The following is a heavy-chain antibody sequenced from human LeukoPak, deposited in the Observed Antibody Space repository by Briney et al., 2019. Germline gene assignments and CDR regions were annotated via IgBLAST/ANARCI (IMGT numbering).Heavy chain of an antibody. CDR3: ASSRTRYYDSSGHGT. D-gene: IGHD3-22*01. CDR1: GFTFSSYW. J-gene: IGHJ1*01. Sequence: RTGGSLRLSCAASGFTFSSYWMSWVRQAPGKGLEWVANIKQDGSEKYYVDSVKGRFTISRDNAKTSLYLQMNSLRAEDTAVYYCASSRTRYYDSSGHGTWGQGTLVTVSS. V-gene: IGHV3-7*01. CDR2: IKQDGSEK.